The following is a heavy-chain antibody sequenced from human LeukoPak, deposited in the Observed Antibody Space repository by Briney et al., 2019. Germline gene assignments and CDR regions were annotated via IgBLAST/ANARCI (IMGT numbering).Heavy chain of an antibody. CDR2: IYPGDSDT. V-gene: IGHV5-51*01. Sequence: GESLKISCKGSGYSFASYWIGWVRQMPGKGLKWMGIIYPGDSDTRYSPSFQGQVTISADKSISTAYLQWSSLKASDTAMYYCARARRGYCSGGSCYSGYFDYWGQGTLVTVSS. D-gene: IGHD2-15*01. J-gene: IGHJ4*02. CDR3: ARARRGYCSGGSCYSGYFDY. CDR1: GYSFASYW.